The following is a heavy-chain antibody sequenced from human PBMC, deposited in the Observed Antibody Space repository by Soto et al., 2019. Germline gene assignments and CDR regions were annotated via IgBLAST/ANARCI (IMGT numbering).Heavy chain of an antibody. Sequence: QVQLVESGGGVVQPGRSLRLSCAASGFTLSTYGMHWVRQAPGKGLEWMAVISHDGNNQYYADSVKGRFTISRDSSKTTLYLQMNSLRAEDTAVYYCAKDLDTNLVGPVDYWGQGTLSPSPQ. CDR1: GFTLSTYG. CDR3: AKDLDTNLVGPVDY. V-gene: IGHV3-30*18. D-gene: IGHD2-15*01. CDR2: ISHDGNNQ. J-gene: IGHJ4*02.